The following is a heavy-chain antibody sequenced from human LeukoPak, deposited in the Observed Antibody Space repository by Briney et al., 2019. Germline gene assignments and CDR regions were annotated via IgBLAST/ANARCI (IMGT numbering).Heavy chain of an antibody. CDR3: ARDLTRYFGYYYGMDV. V-gene: IGHV3-48*03. J-gene: IGHJ6*04. D-gene: IGHD3-9*01. Sequence: GGSLRLSCAASGFTFSSYEMNWVRQAPGKGLEWVSYISSSGSTIYYADSVKGRFTISRDNAKNSLYLQMNSLRAEDTAVYYCARDLTRYFGYYYGMDVWGKGTTVTVSS. CDR2: ISSSGSTI. CDR1: GFTFSSYE.